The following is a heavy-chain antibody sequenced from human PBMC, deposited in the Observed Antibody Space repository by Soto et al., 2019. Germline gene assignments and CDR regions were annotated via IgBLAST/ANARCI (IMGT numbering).Heavy chain of an antibody. D-gene: IGHD3-3*01. V-gene: IGHV3-23*01. Sequence: GGSLRLSCAAPGFTFSSYAMGWVRQAPEKGLEWVSAISGSGGSTYYADSVKGRFTISRDNSKNTLYLQMNSLRAEDTAVYYCAKDRPEPYYDFWSGYNFDYWGQGTLVTVS. CDR1: GFTFSSYA. CDR3: AKDRPEPYYDFWSGYNFDY. J-gene: IGHJ4*02. CDR2: ISGSGGST.